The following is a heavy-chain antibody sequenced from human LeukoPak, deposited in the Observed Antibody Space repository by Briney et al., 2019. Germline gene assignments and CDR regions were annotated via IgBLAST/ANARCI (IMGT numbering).Heavy chain of an antibody. D-gene: IGHD5-18*01. CDR3: AKDPRGYSYGSFEY. J-gene: IGHJ4*02. V-gene: IGHV3-30*18. CDR2: ISYDGSNK. CDR1: GFTFRSYG. Sequence: PGGSLRLSCAASGFTFRSYGMRWVRQAPGKGLEWVAVISYDGSNKYYADSVKGRFTISRDNSKNTLYLQMNSLRAEDTAVYYCAKDPRGYSYGSFEYWGQGTLVTVSS.